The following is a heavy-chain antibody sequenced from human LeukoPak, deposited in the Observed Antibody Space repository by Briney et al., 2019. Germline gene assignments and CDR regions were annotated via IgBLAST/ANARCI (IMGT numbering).Heavy chain of an antibody. V-gene: IGHV3-23*01. CDR1: GFTFSSYA. J-gene: IGHJ3*02. Sequence: PGGSLRLSCAASGFTFSSYAMSWVRQAPGKGLEWVSAISGSGGSTYYADSVKGRFTISRDNSKNTLYLQMNSLRAEDTAVYYCGKGGFAGVGESQAAFDIWGQERMVTVSS. CDR2: ISGSGGST. D-gene: IGHD3-10*01. CDR3: GKGGFAGVGESQAAFDI.